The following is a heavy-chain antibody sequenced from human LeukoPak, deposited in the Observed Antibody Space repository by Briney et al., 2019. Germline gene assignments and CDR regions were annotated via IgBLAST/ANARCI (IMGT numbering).Heavy chain of an antibody. J-gene: IGHJ4*02. D-gene: IGHD2-21*01. CDR2: VYYSGST. CDR3: ASYGDCNCFDY. CDR1: GGSINNTSYY. Sequence: PSETLSLTCTVSGGSINNTSYYWGCIRQPPGKVLWWIGTVYYSGSTYYNPSLKSRLTTSVDTSKNQFSLKLTSVTAADTAVYFCASYGDCNCFDYWGQGTLVTVSS. V-gene: IGHV4-39*01.